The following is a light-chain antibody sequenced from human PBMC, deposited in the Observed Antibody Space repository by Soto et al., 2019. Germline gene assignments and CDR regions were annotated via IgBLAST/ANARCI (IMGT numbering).Light chain of an antibody. Sequence: EIVMTQSPATLSVSPGDRATLSCRASQSVSSYLAWYQQKPGQSPRRLIYAASSRATGIPARFSGSGSGTEFTLTISSLQSEDVAVYYCQQYNDWPYTFGQGTKLEMK. CDR2: AAS. J-gene: IGKJ2*01. CDR1: QSVSSY. V-gene: IGKV3-15*01. CDR3: QQYNDWPYT.